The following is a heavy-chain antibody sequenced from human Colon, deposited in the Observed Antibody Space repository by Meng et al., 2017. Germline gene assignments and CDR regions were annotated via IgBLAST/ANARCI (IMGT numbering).Heavy chain of an antibody. J-gene: IGHJ4*02. D-gene: IGHD1-26*01. CDR2: IDYSRSI. CDR3: AGGPWELDY. V-gene: IGHV4-61*01. CDR1: GGSVSSGSHY. Sequence: VQLRQWGAGLLKPSETLSLTCAVYGGSVSSGSHYWSWIRQPPGKGLEWIGYIDYSRSINYYPSLKSRVTMSVDTSKNQFSLNLSSVTAADTAVYYCAGGPWELDYWGQGTLVTVSS.